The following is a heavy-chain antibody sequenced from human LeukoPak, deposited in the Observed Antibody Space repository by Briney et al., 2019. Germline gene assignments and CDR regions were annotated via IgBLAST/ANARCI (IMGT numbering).Heavy chain of an antibody. D-gene: IGHD1/OR15-1a*01. J-gene: IGHJ5*02. CDR2: INPNSGGT. CDR3: ARVPARTNWFDP. V-gene: IGHV1-2*02. Sequence: ASVKVSCKASGYTFTGYYMHWVRQAPGQGLEWMGWINPNSGGTKYAQKFQGRVTMTRDTSISTAYMELSRLRSDDTAVYYCARVPARTNWFDPWGQGTLVTVSS. CDR1: GYTFTGYY.